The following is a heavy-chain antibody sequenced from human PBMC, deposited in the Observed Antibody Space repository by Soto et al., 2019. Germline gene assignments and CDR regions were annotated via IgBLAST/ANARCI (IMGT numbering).Heavy chain of an antibody. CDR3: ARGDGGAFDL. CDR2: IHSDGSST. D-gene: IGHD3-10*01. Sequence: EVQLVESGGGLVRPGGSLRLSCAASGFTFSYYWMHWVRQAPGKGLVWVSRIHSDGSSTTYADFVKGRFIISRDNARNTVELQMNIVGVEDTAVYYCARGDGGAFDLWGQGTVVTVSS. CDR1: GFTFSYYW. V-gene: IGHV3-74*01. J-gene: IGHJ3*01.